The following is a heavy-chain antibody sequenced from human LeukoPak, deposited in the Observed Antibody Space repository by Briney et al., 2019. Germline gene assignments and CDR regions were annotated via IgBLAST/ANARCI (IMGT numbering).Heavy chain of an antibody. J-gene: IGHJ6*03. CDR1: GFTVSSNY. CDR3: ARGPGRDVEMATIRLALGYYYYMDV. Sequence: GGSLRLSCAASGFTVSSNYMSWVRQAPGKGLEWVSDIYSSGSTYYADSVKGRFTISRDNSKNTLYLQMNSLSAEDTAVYYCARGPGRDVEMATIRLALGYYYYMDVWGKGTTVTVSS. V-gene: IGHV3-66*02. CDR2: IYSSGST. D-gene: IGHD5-24*01.